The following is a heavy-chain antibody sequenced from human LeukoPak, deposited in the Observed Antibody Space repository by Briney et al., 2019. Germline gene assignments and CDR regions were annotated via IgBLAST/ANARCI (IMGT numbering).Heavy chain of an antibody. J-gene: IGHJ4*02. CDR2: IYWDDDK. D-gene: IGHD6-19*01. CDR1: GFSLSTSGVG. Sequence: ASGPTLVHPTQTLTLTCTFSGFSLSTSGVGVGWIRQPPGKALEWLALIYWDDDKRYSPSLKSRLTITKDTSKNQVVLTMTNMDPVDTATYYCAHRPTAVAGTTPPFDYWGQGTLVTVSS. V-gene: IGHV2-5*02. CDR3: AHRPTAVAGTTPPFDY.